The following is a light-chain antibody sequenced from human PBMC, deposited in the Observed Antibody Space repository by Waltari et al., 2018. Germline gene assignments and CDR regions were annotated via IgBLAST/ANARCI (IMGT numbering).Light chain of an antibody. V-gene: IGKV1-5*03. CDR2: EAS. Sequence: DIQMTQSPSTLSASVGDSVTITCRASQSIGSSFAWYQQKPGKAPQVVIYEASSLESGVPSRFSGSGSWTEFTLTISSLQPDDFATYYCQQGNSYLLTFGGGTKVEIK. J-gene: IGKJ4*01. CDR1: QSIGSS. CDR3: QQGNSYLLT.